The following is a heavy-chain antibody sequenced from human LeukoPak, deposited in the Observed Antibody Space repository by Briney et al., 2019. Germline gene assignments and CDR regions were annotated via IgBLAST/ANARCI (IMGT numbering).Heavy chain of an antibody. CDR3: ARLLYYYDSSGYYYETEFDY. Sequence: SETLSLTCAVYDGSFSGYYWSWIRQPPGKGLEWIGEINHSGSTNYNPSLKSRVTISVDTSKNQFSLKLSSVTAADTAVYYCARLLYYYDSSGYYYETEFDYWGQGTLATVSS. CDR2: INHSGST. D-gene: IGHD3-22*01. V-gene: IGHV4-34*01. J-gene: IGHJ4*02. CDR1: DGSFSGYY.